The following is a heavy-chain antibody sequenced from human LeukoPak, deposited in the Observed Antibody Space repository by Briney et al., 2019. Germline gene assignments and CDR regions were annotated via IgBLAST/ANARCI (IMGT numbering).Heavy chain of an antibody. J-gene: IGHJ3*02. CDR2: IWYDGSNK. CDR3: ARDKAVAGLDAFDI. CDR1: GFTFSSYV. V-gene: IGHV3-33*01. Sequence: PGGSLRLSCAASGFTFSSYVMHWVRQAPGKGLEWAALIWYDGSNKYYGDSVRGRFTISRDNSKNTLYLEMNSLRAEDTAMYYCARDKAVAGLDAFDIWGQGTMVIVSS. D-gene: IGHD6-19*01.